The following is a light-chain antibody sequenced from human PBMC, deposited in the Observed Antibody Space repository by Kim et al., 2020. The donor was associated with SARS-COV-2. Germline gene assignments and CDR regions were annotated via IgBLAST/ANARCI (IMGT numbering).Light chain of an antibody. J-gene: IGLJ1*01. CDR2: DVS. CDR3: CSYAGSYV. CDR1: SSDVGGYNY. Sequence: SPGQSVTNSCTGTSSDVGGYNYVSWYQQHPGKAPKLMIYDVSKRPSGVPDRFSGSKPGNTASLTISGLQAEDEADYYCCSYAGSYVFGTGTKVTVL. V-gene: IGLV2-11*01.